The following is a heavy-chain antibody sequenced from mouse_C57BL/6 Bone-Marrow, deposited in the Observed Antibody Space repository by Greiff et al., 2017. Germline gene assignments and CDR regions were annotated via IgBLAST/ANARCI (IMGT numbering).Heavy chain of an antibody. CDR2: ISSGGSYT. Sequence: EVKLVESGGDLVKPGGSLKLSCAASGFTFSSYGMSWVRQTPDKRLEWVATISSGGSYTYYPDSVKGRFTISRDNATNTLYLQMSSLKSEDTAMYYCAREDYYGSMFAYWGQGTLVTVSA. D-gene: IGHD1-1*01. J-gene: IGHJ3*01. CDR1: GFTFSSYG. V-gene: IGHV5-6*02. CDR3: AREDYYGSMFAY.